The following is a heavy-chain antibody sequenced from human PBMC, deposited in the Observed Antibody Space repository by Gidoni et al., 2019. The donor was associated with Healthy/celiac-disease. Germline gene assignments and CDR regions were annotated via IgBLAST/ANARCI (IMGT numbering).Heavy chain of an antibody. CDR3: ARDRGSGTLDDY. V-gene: IGHV1-3*01. J-gene: IGHJ4*02. CDR1: CYTFPSYA. Sequence: QVQLVQSGAEVQKPGASVKVSCQASCYTFPSYAMHWVLQAPGQRLGWMGWINDGNGNPKYSQKFQGRVNITRDTSASTAYMELSSLRSEDTAVYYCARDRGSGTLDDYWGQGTLVTVSS. D-gene: IGHD2-15*01. CDR2: INDGNGNP.